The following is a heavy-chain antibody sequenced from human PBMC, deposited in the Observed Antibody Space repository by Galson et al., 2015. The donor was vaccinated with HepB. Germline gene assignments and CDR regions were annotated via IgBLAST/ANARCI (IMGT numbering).Heavy chain of an antibody. CDR2: ISYDGSNK. CDR3: AKVGFGELLSYYFDY. Sequence: SLRLSCAASGFTFSSYGMHWVRQAPGKGLEWVAVISYDGSNKYYADSVKGRFTISRDNSKNTLYLQTNSLRAEDTAVYYCAKVGFGELLSYYFDYWGQGTLVTVSS. J-gene: IGHJ4*02. D-gene: IGHD3-10*01. CDR1: GFTFSSYG. V-gene: IGHV3-30*18.